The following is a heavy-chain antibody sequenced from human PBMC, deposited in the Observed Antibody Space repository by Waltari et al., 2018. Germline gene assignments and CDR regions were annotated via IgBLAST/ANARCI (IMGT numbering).Heavy chain of an antibody. CDR3: AAELPSDPLRAFDI. D-gene: IGHD2-2*01. Sequence: QGQLVQSGAQVKEPGASVRVSCKSSGYSFTDYYIQWVRQAPGQGLEWMAWINPKSGGTNYAQKFQGRVSVTRDTSISTAYMELSGLRSDDTAVYFCAAELPSDPLRAFDIWGQGTMVTVSS. V-gene: IGHV1-2*02. CDR1: GYSFTDYY. J-gene: IGHJ3*02. CDR2: INPKSGGT.